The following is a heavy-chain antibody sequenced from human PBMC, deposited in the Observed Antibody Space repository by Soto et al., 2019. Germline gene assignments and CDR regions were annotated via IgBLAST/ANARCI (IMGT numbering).Heavy chain of an antibody. CDR1: GYSISSGYY. CDR3: ARDSRYSSGWYGGANWFDP. D-gene: IGHD6-19*01. CDR2: IYHSGST. V-gene: IGHV4-38-2*02. Sequence: SETLSLTCAVSGYSISSGYYWGWIRQPPGKGLEWIGSIYHSGSTYYNPSLKSRVTISVDTSKNQFSLKLSSVTAADTAVYYCARDSRYSSGWYGGANWFDPWGQGTLVTV. J-gene: IGHJ5*02.